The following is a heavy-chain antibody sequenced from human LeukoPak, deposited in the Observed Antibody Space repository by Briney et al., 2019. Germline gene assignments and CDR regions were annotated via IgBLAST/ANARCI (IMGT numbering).Heavy chain of an antibody. CDR2: ISGSGGST. V-gene: IGHV3-23*01. J-gene: IGHJ4*02. Sequence: GGSLRLSCAASGFTFSSYAMSWVRQAPGNGLEWVSAISGSGGSTYYADSVKGRFTISRDNSKNTLYLLMNSLRAEDTAVYYCAKAVGQWLVEFDYWGQGTLVTVSS. D-gene: IGHD6-19*01. CDR1: GFTFSSYA. CDR3: AKAVGQWLVEFDY.